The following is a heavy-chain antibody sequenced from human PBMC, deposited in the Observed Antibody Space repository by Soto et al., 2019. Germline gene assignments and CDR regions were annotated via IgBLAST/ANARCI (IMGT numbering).Heavy chain of an antibody. V-gene: IGHV4-30-2*01. CDR1: GGSISSGGYS. CDR3: ASKHMVRGVIDY. J-gene: IGHJ4*02. CDR2: IYHSGST. Sequence: PSETLSLTCAVSGGSISSGGYSWSWIRQPPGKGLEWIGYIYHSGSTYYNPSLKSRVTISVDRSKNQFSLKLSSVTAADTAVYYCASKHMVRGVIDYWGQGTLGTVPQ. D-gene: IGHD3-10*01.